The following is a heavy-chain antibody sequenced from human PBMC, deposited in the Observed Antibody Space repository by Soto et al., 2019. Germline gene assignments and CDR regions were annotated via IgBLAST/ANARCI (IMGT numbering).Heavy chain of an antibody. Sequence: QVQLVESGGGVVQPGRSLRLSCAASGFTFSSYAMHWVRQAPGKGLEWVAVISYDGSNKYYADSVKGRFTISRDNSKNTLYLQMNSLRAEDTAVYYCARFSVRCYGDYCGYWGQGTLVTVSS. D-gene: IGHD4-17*01. CDR3: ARFSVRCYGDYCGY. CDR2: ISYDGSNK. CDR1: GFTFSSYA. J-gene: IGHJ4*02. V-gene: IGHV3-30-3*01.